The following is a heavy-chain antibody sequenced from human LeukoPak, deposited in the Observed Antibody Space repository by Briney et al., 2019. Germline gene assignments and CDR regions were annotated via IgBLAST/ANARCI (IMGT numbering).Heavy chain of an antibody. Sequence: PSETLSLTCTVSHYSISSKYYWGWIRQPPGKGLEWIGSIYHSGSAYYNPSLKSRVTISVDTSKNQFSLHLYSVTPEDTAVYYCARDVGTTGWYTFDYWGQGILVTVSS. CDR1: HYSISSKYY. V-gene: IGHV4-38-2*02. J-gene: IGHJ4*02. CDR2: IYHSGSA. D-gene: IGHD6-19*01. CDR3: ARDVGTTGWYTFDY.